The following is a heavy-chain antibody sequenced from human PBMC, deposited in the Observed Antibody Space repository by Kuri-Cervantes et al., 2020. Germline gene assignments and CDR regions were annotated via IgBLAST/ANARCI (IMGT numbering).Heavy chain of an antibody. CDR2: IYYSGGT. CDR3: ARGVVYDILTGYYARPHFDY. V-gene: IGHV4-59*06. J-gene: IGHJ4*02. D-gene: IGHD3-9*01. CDR1: GGSISSYY. Sequence: SETLSLTCTVSGGSISSYYWSWIRQHPGKGLEWIGYIYYSGGTYYNPSLKSRVTISVDTSKNQFSLKLSSVTAADTAVYYCARGVVYDILTGYYARPHFDYWGQGTLVTVSS.